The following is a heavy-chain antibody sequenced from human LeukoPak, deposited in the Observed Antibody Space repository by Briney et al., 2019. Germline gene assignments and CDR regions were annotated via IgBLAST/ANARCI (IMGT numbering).Heavy chain of an antibody. Sequence: ASVKVSCKASGYTFTGYYMHWVRQAPGQGLEWMGWINPNSGGTNYAQKFQGRVTMTRDTSISTAYMALSRLRSDDTAVYYCARETGDFEYYDFWSGYFYWGQGTLVTVSS. CDR2: INPNSGGT. CDR3: ARETGDFEYYDFWSGYFY. D-gene: IGHD3-3*01. V-gene: IGHV1-2*02. J-gene: IGHJ4*02. CDR1: GYTFTGYY.